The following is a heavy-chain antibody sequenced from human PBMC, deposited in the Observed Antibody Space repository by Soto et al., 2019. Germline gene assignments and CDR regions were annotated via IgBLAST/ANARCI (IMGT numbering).Heavy chain of an antibody. V-gene: IGHV3-23*01. Sequence: ASVKVSCKASGGTFSSYAMNWVRQAPGKGLEWVSAITDSGDSTYYADSVKGRFTISRDNSKNTLYLQMNSLRAEDTAVYYCARAGSGIANWFDPWGQGTLVTVSS. CDR2: ITDSGDST. D-gene: IGHD3-10*01. J-gene: IGHJ5*02. CDR1: GGTFSSYA. CDR3: ARAGSGIANWFDP.